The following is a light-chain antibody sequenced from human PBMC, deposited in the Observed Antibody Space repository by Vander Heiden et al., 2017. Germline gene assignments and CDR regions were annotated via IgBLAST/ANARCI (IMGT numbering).Light chain of an antibody. CDR3: ATWDDSLNDWV. J-gene: IGLJ3*02. Sequence: QSVLTQPPSASGTPGQRVTLSCSGSRSDIGSKSVVWYQQLPGTAPTLLIYRDDQRPSGGPGRFSGAKSDSSASLAISGLQSEDEAEYYCATWDDSLNDWVFGGGTKLTVL. V-gene: IGLV1-44*01. CDR2: RDD. CDR1: RSDIGSKS.